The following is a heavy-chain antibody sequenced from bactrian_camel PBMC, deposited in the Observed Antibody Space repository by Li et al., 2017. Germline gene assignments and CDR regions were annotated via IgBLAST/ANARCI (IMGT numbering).Heavy chain of an antibody. CDR1: GFTFSSYA. D-gene: IGHD5*01. Sequence: QLVESGGGSVEPGGSLSVSCAASGFTFSSYAMNWVRQAPGKGLEWVSTSVGSSGYYVDSVKGRFTISRDNAKNTVYLQMNSLKPEDTAVYYCAAAYNRCRLPYPEDFGYWGQGTQVTVS. CDR3: AAAYNRCRLPYPEDFGY. J-gene: IGHJ6*01. V-gene: IGHV3S40*01. CDR2: TSVGSSG.